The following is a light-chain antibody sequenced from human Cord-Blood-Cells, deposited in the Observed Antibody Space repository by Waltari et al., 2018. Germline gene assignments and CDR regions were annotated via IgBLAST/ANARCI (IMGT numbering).Light chain of an antibody. CDR2: GAS. Sequence: EIVLTQSPGTLSLSPGERATLSCRASQSVSSSYLAWYQQKPGQAPRLLIYGASSRATGIPERFSGSGSGTDFTLTISRLEPEDFAVYYCQQYGSSPGFGQGTKLEIK. CDR3: QQYGSSPG. V-gene: IGKV3-20*01. CDR1: QSVSSSY. J-gene: IGKJ2*03.